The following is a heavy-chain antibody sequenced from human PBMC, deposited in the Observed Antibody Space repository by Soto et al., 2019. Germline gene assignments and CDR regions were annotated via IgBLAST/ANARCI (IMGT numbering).Heavy chain of an antibody. CDR2: INPNSGGT. CDR3: ARERYCSSTSCYYYYGMDV. V-gene: IGHV1-2*02. Sequence: GASVKVSCKASGYTFTGYYMHWVRQAPGQGLEWMGWINPNSGGTNYAQKFQGRVTMTRDTSISTAYMELSRLRSDDTAVYYCARERYCSSTSCYYYYGMDVWGQGTTVTVSS. D-gene: IGHD2-2*01. J-gene: IGHJ6*02. CDR1: GYTFTGYY.